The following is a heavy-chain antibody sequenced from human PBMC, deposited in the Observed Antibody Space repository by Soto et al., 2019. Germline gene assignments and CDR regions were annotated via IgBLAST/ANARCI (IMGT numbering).Heavy chain of an antibody. V-gene: IGHV3-11*01. CDR1: GFTFSDYY. J-gene: IGHJ3*02. CDR3: ASLAVAGTSDSFDI. D-gene: IGHD6-19*01. CDR2: ISSSGSTI. Sequence: QVQLVESGGGLVKPGGSLSLSCAASGFTFSDYYMSWLRQAPGKGLEWVSYISSSGSTIYYADSVKGRFTISRDNAKNSLYLQMNSLRAEDTAVYYCASLAVAGTSDSFDICGQGTMVTVSS.